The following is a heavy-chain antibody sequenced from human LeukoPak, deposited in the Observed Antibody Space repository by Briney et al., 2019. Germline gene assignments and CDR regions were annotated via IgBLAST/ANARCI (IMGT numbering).Heavy chain of an antibody. J-gene: IGHJ5*02. D-gene: IGHD3-3*01. CDR2: IRYDGSNK. CDR3: AKGGYYDFWSGYSNWFDP. CDR1: GFTFSSYG. Sequence: PGGSLRLSCAASGFTFSSYGMHWVRRAPGKGLEWVAFIRYDGSNKYYADSVKGRFTISRDNSKDTLYLQMNSLRAEGTAVYYCAKGGYYDFWSGYSNWFDPWGQGTLVIVSS. V-gene: IGHV3-30*02.